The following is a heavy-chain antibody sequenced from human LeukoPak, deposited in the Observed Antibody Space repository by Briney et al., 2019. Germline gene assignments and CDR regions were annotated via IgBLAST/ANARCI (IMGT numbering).Heavy chain of an antibody. J-gene: IGHJ4*02. CDR3: ARDLVQLWSKDY. V-gene: IGHV3-48*03. Sequence: GGSLRLSCAASGFTFSSYEMNWVRQAPGKGLEWVSYISTSGSHIYYADSVKGRFTISRDNAKNSLYLQMNSLRVEDTAFYYCARDLVQLWSKDYWGQGTLVTVSS. CDR1: GFTFSSYE. CDR2: ISTSGSHI. D-gene: IGHD5-18*01.